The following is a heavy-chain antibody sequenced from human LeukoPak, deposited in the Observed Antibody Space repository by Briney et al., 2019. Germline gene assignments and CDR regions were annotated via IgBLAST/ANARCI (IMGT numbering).Heavy chain of an antibody. V-gene: IGHV4-61*05. CDR2: IYYSGST. D-gene: IGHD6-6*01. CDR3: ARHSSWSDAFDI. J-gene: IGHJ3*02. CDR1: GVSISSSGNS. Sequence: SETLSLTCTVPGVSISSSGNSWDWIRQPPGKGLEWIGYIYYSGSTNYNPSLKSRVTISVDTSKNQFSLKLSSVTAADTAVYYCARHSSWSDAFDIWGQGTMVTVSS.